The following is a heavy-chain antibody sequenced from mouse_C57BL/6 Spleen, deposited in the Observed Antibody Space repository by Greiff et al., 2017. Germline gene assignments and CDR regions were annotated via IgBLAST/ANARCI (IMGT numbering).Heavy chain of an antibody. V-gene: IGHV1-69*01. J-gene: IGHJ2*01. CDR3: ARRGTAQAYYFDY. D-gene: IGHD3-2*02. CDR2: IDPSDSYT. CDR1: GYTFTSYW. Sequence: QVQLQQPGAELVMPGASVKLSCTASGYTFTSYWMPWVRPRPGHGLECIGAIDPSDSYTNYNQKLKGKSTLTVDKSSSTAYMQLSSLTSEDSAVYYCARRGTAQAYYFDYWGQGTTLTVSA.